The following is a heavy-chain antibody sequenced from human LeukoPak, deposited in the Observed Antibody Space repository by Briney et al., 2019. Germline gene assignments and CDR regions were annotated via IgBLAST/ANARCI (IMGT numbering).Heavy chain of an antibody. D-gene: IGHD2-2*01. V-gene: IGHV1-2*02. CDR2: INPNSGGT. CDR3: ARDGADQGNY. Sequence: ASVKASCKASGYTFTGHYMHWVRQAPGQGLEWMGWINPNSGGTNYAQKFQGRGTMTRDTSISTAYMELSRLRSDDTAVYYCARDGADQGNYWGQGTLVTVSS. J-gene: IGHJ4*02. CDR1: GYTFTGHY.